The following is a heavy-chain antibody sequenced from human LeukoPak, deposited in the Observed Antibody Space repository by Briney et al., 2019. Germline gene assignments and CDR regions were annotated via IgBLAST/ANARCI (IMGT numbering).Heavy chain of an antibody. CDR1: GYTFINYG. J-gene: IGHJ4*02. CDR2: ISAYNNNT. D-gene: IGHD2-8*02. CDR3: ARDLGGVPFDY. Sequence: ASLKVSCKTSGYTFINYGIIWLRPAPGQGLDWVGWISAYNNNTDYAQNLQGRDTITTDTYTSTVYMELRSLLSDDTAVYYCARDLGGVPFDYWGQGNLVTVSS. V-gene: IGHV1-18*01.